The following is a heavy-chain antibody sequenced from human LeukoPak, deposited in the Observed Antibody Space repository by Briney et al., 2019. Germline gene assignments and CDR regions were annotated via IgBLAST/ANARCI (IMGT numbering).Heavy chain of an antibody. Sequence: GGSLRLSCAASGFTFINYWMSWVRQAPGKGLEWVATVKQDGSEKHYVDSVKGRFIISRDNAKNSLYLQMNSLRAEDTAVYYCARDREVADYWGQGTLVTVSS. J-gene: IGHJ4*02. V-gene: IGHV3-7*01. CDR3: ARDREVADY. CDR2: VKQDGSEK. CDR1: GFTFINYW. D-gene: IGHD2-15*01.